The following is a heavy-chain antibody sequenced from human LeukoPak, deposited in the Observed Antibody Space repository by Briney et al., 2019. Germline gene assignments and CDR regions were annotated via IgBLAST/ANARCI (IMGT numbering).Heavy chain of an antibody. CDR2: INPNSGGT. Sequence: ASVKVSCKASGYTFTSYDINWVRQAPGQGLEWMGWINPNSGGTNYAQKFQGRVTMTRDTSISTAYMELSRLRSDDTAVYYCARGSINYYDSSGYYFSLGYWGQGTLVTVSS. D-gene: IGHD3-22*01. CDR3: ARGSINYYDSSGYYFSLGY. J-gene: IGHJ4*02. V-gene: IGHV1-2*02. CDR1: GYTFTSYD.